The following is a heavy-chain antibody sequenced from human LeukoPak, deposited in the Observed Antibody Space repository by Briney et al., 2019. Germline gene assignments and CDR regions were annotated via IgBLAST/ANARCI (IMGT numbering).Heavy chain of an antibody. D-gene: IGHD3-22*01. J-gene: IGHJ4*02. CDR1: GFTFSSYA. Sequence: GGSLRLSCAASGFTFSSYAMSWVRQAPGKGLEWVSAISGSGGSTYYADSVKGRFTISRDNSKNTRYLQMNSLRAEDTAVYYCESSGYYYYFDYWGQGTLVTVSS. CDR2: ISGSGGST. CDR3: ESSGYYYYFDY. V-gene: IGHV3-23*01.